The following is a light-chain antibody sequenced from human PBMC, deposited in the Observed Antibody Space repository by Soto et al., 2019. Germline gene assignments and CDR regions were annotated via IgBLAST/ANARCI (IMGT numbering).Light chain of an antibody. CDR1: SSDIGDYNY. V-gene: IGLV2-14*03. Sequence: QSALTQPASVSGSPGQSITISCTATSSDIGDYNYVSWYLQHPGKAPKLIIYDLSYRPSGISNRFSGSKSVNTASLTTSGLQAEDEADYYCSSYTRSGTLVFGPGTKVTVL. J-gene: IGLJ1*01. CDR2: DLS. CDR3: SSYTRSGTLV.